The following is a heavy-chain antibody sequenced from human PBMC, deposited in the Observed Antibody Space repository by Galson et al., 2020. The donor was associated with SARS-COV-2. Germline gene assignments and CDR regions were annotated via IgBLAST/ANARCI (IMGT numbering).Heavy chain of an antibody. CDR1: GGSISSGAYY. V-gene: IGHV4-31*03. CDR3: ARRYYNYYFDY. J-gene: IGHJ4*02. Sequence: SETLSLTCTVSGGSISSGAYYWSWIRQHPGKGLEWIGYIHYSGSTYYNPSLKSRVTMSVDTSKNQFSLKLSSVTAADTAVYYCARRYYNYYFDYWGQGTLVTVSA. D-gene: IGHD1-1*01. CDR2: IHYSGST.